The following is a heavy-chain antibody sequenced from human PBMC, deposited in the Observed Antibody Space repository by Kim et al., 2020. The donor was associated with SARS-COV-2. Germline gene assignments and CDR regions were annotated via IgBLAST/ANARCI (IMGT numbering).Heavy chain of an antibody. CDR1: GFTFSSNY. J-gene: IGHJ6*02. CDR3: ARQGGGVPYYYYYYGMDV. V-gene: IGHV3-66*04. D-gene: IGHD1-26*01. Sequence: GGSLRLSCAASGFTFSSNYMSWVRQAPGKGLEWVSVIYSGGSTYYADSVKGRFTISRDNSKNTLYLQMNSRRAEDTAVYYCARQGGGVPYYYYYYGMDVWGQGTTVTVSS. CDR2: IYSGGST.